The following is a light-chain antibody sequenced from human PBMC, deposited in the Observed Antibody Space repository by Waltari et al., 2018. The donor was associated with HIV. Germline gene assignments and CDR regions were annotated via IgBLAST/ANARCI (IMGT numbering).Light chain of an antibody. J-gene: IGKJ2*03. CDR2: WAS. CDR3: QQYYTTPQS. Sequence: DIVLTQSPDSMAVSLGERATVNCTSSQTVLYSSDNRDYLAWYQVRPGQPPQLLIYWASTRQSGVPDRFSGSGSGTHFTLTIIGLQAEDVAIYYCQQYYTTPQSFGQGTRLEI. V-gene: IGKV4-1*01. CDR1: QTVLYSSDNRDY.